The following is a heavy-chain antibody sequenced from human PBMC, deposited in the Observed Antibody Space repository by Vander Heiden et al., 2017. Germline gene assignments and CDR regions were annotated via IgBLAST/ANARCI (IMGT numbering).Heavy chain of an antibody. CDR2: IIPIFGTA. D-gene: IGHD3-9*01. CDR3: ARCNTYYDILTSYPSHYYYGMDV. V-gene: IGHV1-69*01. Sequence: QVQLVQSGAEVKKPGSSVKVSCKASGGTFSSYAISWVRQAPGQGLEWMGGIIPIFGTANYAQKFQGRVTITADESTSTAYMELSSLRSEDTAVYYCARCNTYYDILTSYPSHYYYGMDVWGQGTTVTVSS. J-gene: IGHJ6*02. CDR1: GGTFSSYA.